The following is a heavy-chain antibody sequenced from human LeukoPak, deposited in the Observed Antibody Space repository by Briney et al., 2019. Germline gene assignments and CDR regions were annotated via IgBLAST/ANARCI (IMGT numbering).Heavy chain of an antibody. CDR3: PRYGVGPAAILGWFDP. CDR1: GGTFSSYA. CDR2: IIPIFGTA. J-gene: IGHJ5*02. D-gene: IGHD2-2*02. Sequence: ASVKVSCKASGGTFSSYAISWVRQAPGQGLEWMGGIIPIFGTANYAQKFQGRVTITADESTSTAYMELSSLRSEDTAVYYCPRYGVGPAAILGWFDPWGQGTLVTVSS. V-gene: IGHV1-69*13.